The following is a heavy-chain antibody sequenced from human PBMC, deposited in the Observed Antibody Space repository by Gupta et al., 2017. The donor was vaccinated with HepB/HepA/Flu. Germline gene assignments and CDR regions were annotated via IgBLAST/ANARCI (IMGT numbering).Heavy chain of an antibody. Sequence: QVTLRESGPALVKPTQTLTLTCTFSGFSLSTRGMCVSWIRQPPGKALEWLARIDWDDDKYYSTSLKTRLTISKDTSKNQVVLTMTNMDPVDTGTFYCARTRRDSSTTCYFDYWGQGTLVTVSS. V-gene: IGHV2-70*13. J-gene: IGHJ4*02. CDR3: ARTRRDSSTTCYFDY. D-gene: IGHD2-2*01. CDR2: IDWDDDK. CDR1: GFSLSTRGMC.